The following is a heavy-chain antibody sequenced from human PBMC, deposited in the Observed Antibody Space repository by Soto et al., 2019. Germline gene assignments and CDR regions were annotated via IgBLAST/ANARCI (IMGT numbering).Heavy chain of an antibody. CDR1: GGSIGYYY. CDR2: IYYSGST. D-gene: IGHD3-10*01. J-gene: IGHJ4*02. V-gene: IGHV4-59*01. Sequence: SETLSLTCSISGGSIGYYYWSWIRQPPGKGLEWIGYIYYSGSTTYNPSLKSRVTISVDTSKNKFFLKLSTVTAADTAVYYCARCYASGSYYNGLFDHWGQGTLVTVS. CDR3: ARCYASGSYYNGLFDH.